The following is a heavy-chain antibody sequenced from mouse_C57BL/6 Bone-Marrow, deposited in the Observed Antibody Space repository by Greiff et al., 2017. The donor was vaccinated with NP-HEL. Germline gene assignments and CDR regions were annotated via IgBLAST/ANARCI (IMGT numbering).Heavy chain of an antibody. CDR3: ARSSSYAMDY. V-gene: IGHV7-3*01. CDR1: GFTFTDYY. Sequence: EVKLVESGGGLVQPGGSLSLSCAASGFTFTDYYMSWVRQPPGKALEWLGFIRNKANGYTTEYSASVKGRVTIARDKSQSILYLQMNALRAEDSATYYCARSSSYAMDYWGQGTSVTVSS. CDR2: IRNKANGYTT. J-gene: IGHJ4*01.